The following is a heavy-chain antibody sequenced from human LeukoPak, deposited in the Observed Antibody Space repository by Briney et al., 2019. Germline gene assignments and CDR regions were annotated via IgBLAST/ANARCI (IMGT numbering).Heavy chain of an antibody. CDR2: IYYSGST. CDR1: GGSISSYY. CDR3: AGDRVLNDAFDI. V-gene: IGHV4-59*01. Sequence: PSETLSLTCTVSGGSISSYYWSWIRPPPGKGLEWIGYIYYSGSTNYNPSLKSRVTISVDTSKNQFSLKLSSVTAADTAVYYCAGDRVLNDAFDIWGQGTMVTVSS. J-gene: IGHJ3*02.